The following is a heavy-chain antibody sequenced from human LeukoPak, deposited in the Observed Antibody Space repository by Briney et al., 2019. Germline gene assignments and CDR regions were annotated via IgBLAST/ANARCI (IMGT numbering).Heavy chain of an antibody. CDR3: ARDDSTGYLYFDH. Sequence: GGSLRLSCVASGFTFSNYWMRWVPQATGKGLEWVANVKEDGSEKYYVDSVKGRFTISRDNAKNSLYLQMNSLRAEDTAVYYCARDDSTGYLYFDHWGQGTLVTVSS. D-gene: IGHD3-22*01. CDR2: VKEDGSEK. V-gene: IGHV3-7*05. CDR1: GFTFSNYW. J-gene: IGHJ4*02.